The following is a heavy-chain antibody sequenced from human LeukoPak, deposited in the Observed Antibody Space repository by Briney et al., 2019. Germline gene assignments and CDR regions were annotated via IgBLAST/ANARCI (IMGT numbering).Heavy chain of an antibody. CDR2: INHSGST. CDR1: GGSFSGYY. CDR3: AREGLVGYCSGGSCYPYYYYYMDV. V-gene: IGHV4-34*01. D-gene: IGHD2-15*01. J-gene: IGHJ6*03. Sequence: SETLSLTCAVYGGSFSGYYWSWIRQPPGKGLEWIGEINHSGSTNYNPSLKSRVTISVDTSKNQFSLKLSSVTAADTAVYYCAREGLVGYCSGGSCYPYYYYYMDVWGKGTTVTISS.